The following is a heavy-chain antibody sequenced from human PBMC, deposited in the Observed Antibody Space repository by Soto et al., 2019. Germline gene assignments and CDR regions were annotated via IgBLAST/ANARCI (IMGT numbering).Heavy chain of an antibody. CDR2: IYDSGTK. V-gene: IGHV4-4*02. D-gene: IGHD3-16*01. CDR1: GGSFSRGYC. Sequence: SETLSLTCAVSGGSFSRGYCWSFVRQTPGKGLEWIGEIYDSGTKNYSPSLKSRVTISVDKSKNQFSLSLASVTAADTAVYYCARGGGLNTRWYEGGFDSWGQGALVTVSS. J-gene: IGHJ4*02. CDR3: ARGGGLNTRWYEGGFDS.